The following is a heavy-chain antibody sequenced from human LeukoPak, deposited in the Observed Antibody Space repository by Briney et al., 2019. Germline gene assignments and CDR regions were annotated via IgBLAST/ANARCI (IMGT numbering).Heavy chain of an antibody. CDR1: GGPISSYY. CDR3: ARHFAYSSSSYFDY. V-gene: IGHV4-59*08. Sequence: PSETLSLTCTVSGGPISSYYWTWIRQPPGKGLGLEWIGYIYYSGGTNYNPSLKSRVTMFEDKSKNQFSLRLYSVTVADTAVYYCARHFAYSSSSYFDYWGQGSLVTVSS. J-gene: IGHJ4*02. D-gene: IGHD6-6*01. CDR2: IYYSGGT.